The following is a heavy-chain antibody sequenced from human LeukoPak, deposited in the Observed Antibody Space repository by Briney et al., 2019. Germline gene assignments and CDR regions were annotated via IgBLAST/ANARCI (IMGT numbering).Heavy chain of an antibody. CDR2: IYYSGST. D-gene: IGHD3-10*01. CDR1: GGSISSGGYY. CDR3: ARESPGKGTGPFDP. J-gene: IGHJ5*02. Sequence: PSETLSLTCTVSGGSISSGGYYWSWIRQHPGKGLEWIGYIYYSGSTYYNPSLKSRVTISVDTSKNQFSLKLSSVTAADTAVYYCARESPGKGTGPFDPWGQGTLVTVSS. V-gene: IGHV4-31*03.